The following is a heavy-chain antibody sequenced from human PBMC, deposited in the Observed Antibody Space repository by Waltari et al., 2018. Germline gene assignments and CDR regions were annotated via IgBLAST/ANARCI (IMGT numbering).Heavy chain of an antibody. Sequence: EVQLVESGGGLVQPGGSLRLSCAASGFTVSSNYMSWVRQAPGKGLQWVSIIYSDGSTYYADSVQGRFTISRDNSKNTLYLQMNSLRAEDTAVYYCARDVIHLYYYYYGMDVWGQGTTVTVSS. CDR3: ARDVIHLYYYYYGMDV. V-gene: IGHV3-66*02. CDR2: IYSDGST. J-gene: IGHJ6*02. CDR1: GFTVSSNY.